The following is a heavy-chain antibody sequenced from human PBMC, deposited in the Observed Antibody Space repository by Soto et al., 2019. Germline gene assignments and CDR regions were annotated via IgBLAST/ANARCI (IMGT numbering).Heavy chain of an antibody. J-gene: IGHJ4*02. CDR1: GGSISSSSYY. V-gene: IGHV4-39*01. D-gene: IGHD6-19*01. CDR2: IYYSGST. CDR3: ARPFRSSGLINPIDY. Sequence: SETLSLTCTVSGGSISSSSYYWGWIRQPPGKGLEWIGSIYYSGSTYYNPSLKSRVTISVDTSKNQFSLKLSSVTAADTAVYYCARPFRSSGLINPIDYWGQGTLVTVSS.